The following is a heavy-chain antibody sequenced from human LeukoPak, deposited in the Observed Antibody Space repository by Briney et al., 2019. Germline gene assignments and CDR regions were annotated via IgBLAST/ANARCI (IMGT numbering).Heavy chain of an antibody. CDR2: INHSGST. Sequence: SETLSLTCAVYGGSFSGHYWSWIRQPPGKGLEWIGEINHSGSTNSSPSLKSRVTISLDTSKNQFSLKLSSVTAADTAVYYCARVSSGWHAHFDYWGQGTLVTVSS. CDR3: ARVSSGWHAHFDY. J-gene: IGHJ4*02. D-gene: IGHD6-19*01. CDR1: GGSFSGHY. V-gene: IGHV4-34*01.